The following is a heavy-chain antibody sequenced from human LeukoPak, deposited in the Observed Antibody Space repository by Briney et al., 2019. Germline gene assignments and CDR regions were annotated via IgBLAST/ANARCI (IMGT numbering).Heavy chain of an antibody. Sequence: ASVKVSCKASGYTFTSYGISWVRQAPGQGLEWMGGIIPIFGTANYAQKFQGRVTITADESTSTAYMELSSLRSEDTAVYYCARGGGVATITITFDYWGQGTLVTVSS. V-gene: IGHV1-69*13. CDR1: GYTFTSYG. J-gene: IGHJ4*02. D-gene: IGHD5-12*01. CDR2: IIPIFGTA. CDR3: ARGGGVATITITFDY.